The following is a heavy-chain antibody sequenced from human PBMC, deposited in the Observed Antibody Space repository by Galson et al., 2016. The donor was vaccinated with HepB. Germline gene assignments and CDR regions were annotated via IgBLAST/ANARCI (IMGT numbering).Heavy chain of an antibody. J-gene: IGHJ4*02. CDR1: NASIRGANW. Sequence: SETLSLTCGVSNASIRGANWWGWVRQPPGRGLEWIGETHHRGGTRYNPSLESRVTISIDESKNQFSLELESVTAADTAVYYGARRLVGGLGQRVKGDYIDYWGQGILVTVSS. CDR2: THHRGGT. V-gene: IGHV4-4*02. CDR3: ARRLVGGLGQRVKGDYIDY. D-gene: IGHD2-8*02.